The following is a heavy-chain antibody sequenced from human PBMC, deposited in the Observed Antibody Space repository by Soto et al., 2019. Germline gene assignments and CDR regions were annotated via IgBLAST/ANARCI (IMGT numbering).Heavy chain of an antibody. D-gene: IGHD4-17*01. CDR2: IYYGETT. Sequence: PSETLSLTCTVSGGSIRRYYWSWIRQPPGKGLEWIGYIYYGETTKYNPYLKSRVTISVDTSKNQFSLKLNSVTAADTAVDFCAYGDSQGPLDFWGRGTLVTVSS. J-gene: IGHJ4*01. CDR3: AYGDSQGPLDF. CDR1: GGSIRRYY. V-gene: IGHV4-59*01.